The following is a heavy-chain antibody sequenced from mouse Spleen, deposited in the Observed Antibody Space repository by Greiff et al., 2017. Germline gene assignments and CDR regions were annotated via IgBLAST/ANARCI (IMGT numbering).Heavy chain of an antibody. J-gene: IGHJ3*01. CDR3: AKGSYDYVAY. CDR1: GFSLTSYG. Sequence: VQLQQSGPGLVQPSQSLSITCTVSGFSLTSYGVHWVRQSPGKGLEWLGVIWSGGSTDYNAAFISRLSISKDNSKSQVFFKMNSLQANDTAIYYCAKGSYDYVAYWGQGTLVTVSA. CDR2: IWSGGST. V-gene: IGHV2-2*02. D-gene: IGHD2-4*01.